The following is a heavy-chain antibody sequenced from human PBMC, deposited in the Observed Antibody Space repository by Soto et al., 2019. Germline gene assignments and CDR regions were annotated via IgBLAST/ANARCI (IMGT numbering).Heavy chain of an antibody. CDR1: GGSISSGDYY. Sequence: SETLSLTCTVSGGSISSGDYYWSWIRQPPGKGLEWIGYIYYSGSTYYNPSLKSRVTISVDTSKNQFSLKLSSVTAADTAVYYCASAGTRIPVVWFDPWGQGTLVTVSS. V-gene: IGHV4-30-4*01. CDR2: IYYSGST. D-gene: IGHD2-21*01. CDR3: ASAGTRIPVVWFDP. J-gene: IGHJ5*02.